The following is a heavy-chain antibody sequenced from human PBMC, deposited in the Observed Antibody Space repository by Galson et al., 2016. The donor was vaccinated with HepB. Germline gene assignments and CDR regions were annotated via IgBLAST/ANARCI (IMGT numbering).Heavy chain of an antibody. CDR3: ARRSGVAATDYYYYYMDV. D-gene: IGHD2-15*01. J-gene: IGHJ6*03. Sequence: QSGAEVKKPGESLRISCKGSGYSFTSYWITWVRQMPGKGLEWMGTIDPSDSYTNYSPSFQGHVTISADKSISPSYLQWRSLKASDTAMYYCARRSGVAATDYYYYYMDVWGKGTTVTVSS. V-gene: IGHV5-10-1*01. CDR2: IDPSDSYT. CDR1: GYSFTSYW.